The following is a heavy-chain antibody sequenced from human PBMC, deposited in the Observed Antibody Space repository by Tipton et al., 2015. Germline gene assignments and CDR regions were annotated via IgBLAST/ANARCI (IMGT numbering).Heavy chain of an antibody. D-gene: IGHD1-1*01. CDR1: GFTFSSYG. CDR2: IWHDGSNK. CDR3: AKQFLDAD. V-gene: IGHV3-33*06. Sequence: SLRLSCAASGFTFSSYGMHWVRQAPGKGLEWVAVIWHDGSNKYYADSVKGRFTISRDNSKNTLYLQMNSLRPEDTAVYYCAKQFLDADWGQGTLVTVSP. J-gene: IGHJ4*02.